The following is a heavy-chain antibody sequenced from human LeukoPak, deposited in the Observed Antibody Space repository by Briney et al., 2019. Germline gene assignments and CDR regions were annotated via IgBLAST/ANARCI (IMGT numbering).Heavy chain of an antibody. V-gene: IGHV4-39*01. D-gene: IGHD6-19*01. CDR2: IYYSGST. Sequence: SETLSLTCTVSGGSISSSSYYWGWIRQPPGKGLEWIGSIYYSGSTYYNPSLKSRVTISVDTSKNQFSLKLSSVTAADTAEYYCARGSGWHRHGYFDYWGQGTLVTVSS. J-gene: IGHJ4*02. CDR3: ARGSGWHRHGYFDY. CDR1: GGSISSSSYY.